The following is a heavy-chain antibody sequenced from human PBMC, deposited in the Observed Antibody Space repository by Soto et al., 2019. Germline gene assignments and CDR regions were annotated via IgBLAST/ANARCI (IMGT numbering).Heavy chain of an antibody. CDR1: GGSINSGGYS. CDR2: IYHRGDT. D-gene: IGHD4-4*01. CDR3: ARARTVGVEFWFDP. J-gene: IGHJ5*02. Sequence: SETLSLTCTVSGGSINSGGYSWNWIRQPPGKGLEWIGHIYHRGDTYYNPSLKSRVTISVDRSKNQFSLNLNSVTAADTAVYFCARARTVGVEFWFDPWGQGTLVTVSS. V-gene: IGHV4-30-2*01.